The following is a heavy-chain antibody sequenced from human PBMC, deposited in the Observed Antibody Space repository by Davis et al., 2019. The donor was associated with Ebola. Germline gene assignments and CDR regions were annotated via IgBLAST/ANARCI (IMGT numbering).Heavy chain of an antibody. J-gene: IGHJ5*02. V-gene: IGHV4-39*01. CDR3: ARHEDFRDWFDP. CDR1: GGSISSSSYY. CDR2: IYYSGST. D-gene: IGHD3/OR15-3a*01. Sequence: PSETLSLTCTVSGGSISSSSYYWGWIRQPPGKGLEWIGSIYYSGSTYYNPSLKSRVTISVDTSKNQFSLKLSSVTAADTAVYYCARHEDFRDWFDPWGQGTLVTVSS.